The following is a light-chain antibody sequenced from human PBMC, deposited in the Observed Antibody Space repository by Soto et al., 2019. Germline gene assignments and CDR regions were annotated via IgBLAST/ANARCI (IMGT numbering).Light chain of an antibody. CDR2: KAS. CDR1: QSISGW. Sequence: DIQMTQSPSTLSASVGDRVTITCRASQSISGWLAWYQQKPGQAPKLLIYKASSLQIGVPSRFSGSGSATEFTLSISGLQPDDFATYYCQQYYTYPWTFGQGTKVE. CDR3: QQYYTYPWT. V-gene: IGKV1-5*03. J-gene: IGKJ1*01.